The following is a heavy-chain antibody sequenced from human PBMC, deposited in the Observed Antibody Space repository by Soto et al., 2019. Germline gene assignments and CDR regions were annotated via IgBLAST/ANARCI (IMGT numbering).Heavy chain of an antibody. J-gene: IGHJ4*02. CDR1: GGSISSGGYY. CDR2: IYYSGST. D-gene: IGHD4-17*01. CDR3: ARGLTARYGDYAYDY. V-gene: IGHV4-31*03. Sequence: SETLSLTCTVSGGSISSGGYYWSWIRQHPGKGLEWIGYIYYSGSTYYNPSLKSRVTISVDTSKNQFSLKLSSVTAADTAVYYCARGLTARYGDYAYDYWGQGTLVTVSS.